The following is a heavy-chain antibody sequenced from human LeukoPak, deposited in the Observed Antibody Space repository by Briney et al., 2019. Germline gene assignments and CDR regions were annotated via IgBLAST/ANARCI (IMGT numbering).Heavy chain of an antibody. J-gene: IGHJ5*02. V-gene: IGHV3-20*04. D-gene: IGHD1-26*01. Sequence: GGSLRLSCAASGFTFSNAWMSWVRQAPGKGLEWVSGINWNGGSTGYADSVKGRFTISRDNAKNSLYLQMNSLRAEDTALYYCARRIVGATNWFDPWGQGTLVTVSS. CDR3: ARRIVGATNWFDP. CDR1: GFTFSNAW. CDR2: INWNGGST.